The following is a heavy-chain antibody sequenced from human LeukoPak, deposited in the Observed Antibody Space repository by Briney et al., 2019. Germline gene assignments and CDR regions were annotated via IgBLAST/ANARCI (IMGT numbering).Heavy chain of an antibody. CDR1: RFSFSTYP. Sequence: PGGSLRLSCAASRFSFSTYPMGWVRQAPGKGLEWVSGISASGDVTFHADPVKGRFTISRDNSKNTLFLQMDSLRAVDTAIYYCARDNPDFGNYYDSSGYAGSWYFDLWGRGTLVTVSS. J-gene: IGHJ2*01. V-gene: IGHV3-23*01. D-gene: IGHD3-22*01. CDR2: ISASGDVT. CDR3: ARDNPDFGNYYDSSGYAGSWYFDL.